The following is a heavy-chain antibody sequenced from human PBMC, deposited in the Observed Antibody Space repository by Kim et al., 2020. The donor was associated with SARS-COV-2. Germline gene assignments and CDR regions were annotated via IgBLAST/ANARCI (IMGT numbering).Heavy chain of an antibody. V-gene: IGHV3-33*01. D-gene: IGHD6-19*01. J-gene: IGHJ5*02. CDR3: ARDQRQWLVLGFDP. CDR1: GFTFSSYG. CDR2: IWYDGSNK. Sequence: GGSLRLSCAASGFTFSSYGMHWVRQAPGKGLEWVAVIWYDGSNKYYADSVKGRFTISRDNSKNTLYLQMNSLRAEDTAVYYCARDQRQWLVLGFDPWGQGTLVTVSS.